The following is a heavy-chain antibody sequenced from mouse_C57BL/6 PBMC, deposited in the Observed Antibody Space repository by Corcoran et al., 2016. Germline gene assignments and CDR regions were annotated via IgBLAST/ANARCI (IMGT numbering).Heavy chain of an antibody. J-gene: IGHJ1*03. Sequence: QIQLVQSGPELKKPGETVKISCKASGYTFTTYGMSWVKQAPGKGLKWMGWINTYSGVPTYADDFKGRFAFSLETSASTAYLQINNHKNEDTATYCCAREPFDVWGTGTTVTVSS. CDR2: INTYSGVP. V-gene: IGHV9-3*01. CDR3: AREPFDV. CDR1: GYTFTTYG.